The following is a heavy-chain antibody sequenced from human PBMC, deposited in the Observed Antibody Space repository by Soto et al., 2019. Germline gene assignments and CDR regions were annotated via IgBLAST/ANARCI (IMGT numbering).Heavy chain of an antibody. Sequence: SETLSLTCAVYGGSFSGYYWSWIRQPPGKGLEWIGEINHSGSTNYNPSLKSRVTISVDTSKNQFSLKLSSVTAADTAVYYCAREGYYGSGSYRGWFDPWGQGTLVTVSS. CDR3: AREGYYGSGSYRGWFDP. CDR2: INHSGST. D-gene: IGHD3-10*01. V-gene: IGHV4-34*01. CDR1: GGSFSGYY. J-gene: IGHJ5*02.